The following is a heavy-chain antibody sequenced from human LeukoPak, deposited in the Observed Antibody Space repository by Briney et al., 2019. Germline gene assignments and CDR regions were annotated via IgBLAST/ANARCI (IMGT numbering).Heavy chain of an antibody. CDR3: ARDFSMITFGGVITTYLYYYYMDV. Sequence: ASVKVSCKASGYTFTRYGISGVRQAPGQGLGWMGWINPNSGGTNYAQKFQGRVTMTRDTSISTAYMELSRLRSDDTAVYYCARDFSMITFGGVITTYLYYYYMDVWGKGTTVTISS. CDR1: GYTFTRYG. D-gene: IGHD3-16*02. V-gene: IGHV1-2*02. CDR2: INPNSGGT. J-gene: IGHJ6*03.